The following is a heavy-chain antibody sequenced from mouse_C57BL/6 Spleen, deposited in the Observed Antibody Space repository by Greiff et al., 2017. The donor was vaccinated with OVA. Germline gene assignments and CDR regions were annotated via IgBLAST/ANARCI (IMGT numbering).Heavy chain of an antibody. Sequence: DVMLVESEGGLVQPGSSMKLSCTASGFTLSDYYMAWVRQVPEKGLEWVANINYDGSSTYYLDSLKSRFIISRDNAKNILYLQMSSLKSEDTATYYCARDGGGYYAMDYWGQGTSVTVSS. CDR2: INYDGSST. J-gene: IGHJ4*01. V-gene: IGHV5-16*01. CDR1: GFTLSDYY. CDR3: ARDGGGYYAMDY.